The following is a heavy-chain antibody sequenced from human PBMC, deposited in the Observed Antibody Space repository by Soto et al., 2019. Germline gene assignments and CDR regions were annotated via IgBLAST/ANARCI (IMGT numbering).Heavy chain of an antibody. V-gene: IGHV1-58*02. Sequence: GASVKVSCKASGFTFTSSAMQWVRRARGQRLEWIGWIAVGSGNTNYAQKFQERVTLTRDMSTSTAYMELSSLTYEDTAVYYCAADQVTFLTGYPYGVDLWGQGTTVTVSS. CDR3: AADQVTFLTGYPYGVDL. CDR2: IAVGSGNT. J-gene: IGHJ6*02. CDR1: GFTFTSSA. D-gene: IGHD3-9*01.